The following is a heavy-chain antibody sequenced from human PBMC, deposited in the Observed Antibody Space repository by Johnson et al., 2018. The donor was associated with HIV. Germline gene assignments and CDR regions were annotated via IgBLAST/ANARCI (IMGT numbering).Heavy chain of an antibody. CDR2: INWNGGRI. CDR1: GFTFGSYA. V-gene: IGHV3-20*04. Sequence: EVLLLESGGGVVQPGRSLRLSCAASGFTFGSYALHWVRQAPGKGLEWVSGINWNGGRIGYADSVKGRFTISRDNAKKSLHLQMNSLKAEDTALYYCARSSTVVSPHDIWGQGTMVTVSS. J-gene: IGHJ3*02. CDR3: ARSSTVVSPHDI. D-gene: IGHD4-23*01.